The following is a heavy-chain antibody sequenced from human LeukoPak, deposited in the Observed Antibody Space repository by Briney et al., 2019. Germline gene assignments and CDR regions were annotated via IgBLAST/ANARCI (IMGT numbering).Heavy chain of an antibody. Sequence: GGSLRLSCAASGFTFSSYGMHWVRQAPGKGLEWVAVISYDGSNKYYADSVKGRFTISRDNSKNTLYLQMNSLRAEDTAVYYCAKNQLGYCSGGRCYDYYYFDLWGRGTLVTVSS. CDR3: AKNQLGYCSGGRCYDYYYFDL. CDR2: ISYDGSNK. V-gene: IGHV3-30*18. D-gene: IGHD2-15*01. CDR1: GFTFSSYG. J-gene: IGHJ2*01.